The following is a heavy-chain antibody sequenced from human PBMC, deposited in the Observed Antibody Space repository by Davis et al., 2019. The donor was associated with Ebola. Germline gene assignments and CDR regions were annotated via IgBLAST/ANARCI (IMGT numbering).Heavy chain of an antibody. V-gene: IGHV1-46*01. CDR1: GYTFTSYY. Sequence: ASVKVSCKASGYTFTSYYMHWVRQAPGQGLEWMGIINPSGGSTSYAQKFQGRVTMTRDTSTSTVYMELSSLRSEDTAVYYCARLYCSSTSCYIPVAFDIWGQGTMVTVSS. J-gene: IGHJ3*02. D-gene: IGHD2-2*02. CDR2: INPSGGST. CDR3: ARLYCSSTSCYIPVAFDI.